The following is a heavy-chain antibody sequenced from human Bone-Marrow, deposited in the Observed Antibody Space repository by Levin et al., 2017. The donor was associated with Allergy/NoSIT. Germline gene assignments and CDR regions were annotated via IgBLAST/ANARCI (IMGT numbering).Heavy chain of an antibody. J-gene: IGHJ6*02. CDR2: IYSSGNT. V-gene: IGHV4-30-4*01. Sequence: SETLSLTCTVSGASISSNDYYWSWIRQPPGKGLEWIGYIYSSGNTHYNPSLKSRVTMSLDASKNQISLKLNSVTAADTAVYYCARDRDYYDSSGYDIVYYGMVVWGQGTTVTVSS. CDR3: ARDRDYYDSSGYDIVYYGMVV. CDR1: GASISSNDYY. D-gene: IGHD3-22*01.